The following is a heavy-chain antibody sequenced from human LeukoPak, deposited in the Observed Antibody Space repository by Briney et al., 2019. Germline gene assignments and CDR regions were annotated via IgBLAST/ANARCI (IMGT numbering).Heavy chain of an antibody. CDR3: ARGGYSYGYRRPGFDP. Sequence: PSETLSLTCAVSGGSISSNSYYWGWIRQPPGKGLEWIGSIYYSGSTYYNPSLKSRVTISVDTSKNQFSLKLSSVTAADTAVYYCARGGYSYGYRRPGFDPWGQGTLVTVSS. D-gene: IGHD5-18*01. V-gene: IGHV4-39*01. CDR2: IYYSGST. J-gene: IGHJ5*02. CDR1: GGSISSNSYY.